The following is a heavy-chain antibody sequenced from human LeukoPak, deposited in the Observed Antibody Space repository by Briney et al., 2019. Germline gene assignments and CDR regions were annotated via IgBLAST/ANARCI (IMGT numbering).Heavy chain of an antibody. V-gene: IGHV1-2*02. Sequence: ASVKVSCKASGYTFTAYYVHWVRQAPGQGLEWMGWINPNSGGTNSAQNFQGRVTMTRDTSISTTYMELRRLTSDDTAVYYCARIPSYGGSDSLDFWGRGTLVTVSS. J-gene: IGHJ4*02. CDR3: ARIPSYGGSDSLDF. CDR2: INPNSGGT. D-gene: IGHD4-23*01. CDR1: GYTFTAYY.